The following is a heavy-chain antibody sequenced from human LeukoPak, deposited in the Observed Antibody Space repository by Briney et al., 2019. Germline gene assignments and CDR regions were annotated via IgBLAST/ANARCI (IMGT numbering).Heavy chain of an antibody. CDR2: IFHSGRV. CDR1: GGSISSYY. D-gene: IGHD4-17*01. Sequence: SETLSLTCTVSGGSISSYYWGWIRQPPGKGLEWIGEIFHSGRVNYIPSPQGRVTISLDKSKNQISLEVNSVTAADTAVYYCARLNADYGYYGPHDAFDIWGQGTLVAVSS. CDR3: ARLNADYGYYGPHDAFDI. V-gene: IGHV4-34*12. J-gene: IGHJ3*02.